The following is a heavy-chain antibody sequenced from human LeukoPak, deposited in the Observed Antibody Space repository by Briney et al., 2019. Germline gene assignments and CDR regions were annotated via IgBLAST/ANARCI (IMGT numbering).Heavy chain of an antibody. V-gene: IGHV3-48*04. CDR3: ARGSSNIAARNNWFDP. D-gene: IGHD6-6*01. CDR2: LSDSGSST. J-gene: IGHJ5*02. Sequence: GGSLRLPCAASGFTLRSFAMNCAPQPRGKGLEWGSDLSDSGSSTYYADSVKGRFTISRDNAKNSLYLQMNSLRAEDTAVYYCARGSSNIAARNNWFDPWGQGTLVTVSS. CDR1: GFTLRSFA.